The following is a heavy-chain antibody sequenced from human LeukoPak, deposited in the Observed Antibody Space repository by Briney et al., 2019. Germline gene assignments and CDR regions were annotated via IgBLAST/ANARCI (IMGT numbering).Heavy chain of an antibody. J-gene: IGHJ4*02. Sequence: GGSLRLSCSASGFTFSSHAMHWVRQAPGKGLEYVSSISNYGGTTYYAESVKGRFTISRDNSKKTLYLQMSSLRIEDTAVYYCVKMTSGSSSLPFWGQGTLVTVSS. CDR2: ISNYGGTT. CDR3: VKMTSGSSSLPF. V-gene: IGHV3-64D*06. D-gene: IGHD6-6*01. CDR1: GFTFSSHA.